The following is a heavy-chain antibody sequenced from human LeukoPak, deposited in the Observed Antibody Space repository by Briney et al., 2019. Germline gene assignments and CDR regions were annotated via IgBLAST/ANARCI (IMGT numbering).Heavy chain of an antibody. CDR1: GFTFSSYA. J-gene: IGHJ4*02. V-gene: IGHV3-23*01. Sequence: PGGSLRLSCATSGFTFSSYAMSWVRQAPGKGLQWISAIHGTGDTTYYADSVRGRFTISRDNSNNTLYLQMNSLRAEDTAVFYCAKSMISDYYGSPTYYNDVSDYWGQGTLVTVSS. D-gene: IGHD3-10*01. CDR2: IHGTGDTT. CDR3: AKSMISDYYGSPTYYNDVSDY.